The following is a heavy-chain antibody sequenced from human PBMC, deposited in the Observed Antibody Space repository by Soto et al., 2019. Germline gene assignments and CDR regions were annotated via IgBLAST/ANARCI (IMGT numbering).Heavy chain of an antibody. CDR2: ISYDGSNK. J-gene: IGHJ6*02. V-gene: IGHV3-30*18. CDR3: AKNLRRTGRASGMDV. CDR1: GFTFSSYG. Sequence: QVQLVESGGGVVQPGRSLRLSCAASGFTFSSYGMHWVRQAPGKGLEWVAVISYDGSNKYYADSVKGPFTISRDNSKNTLYLQMTRRRAEDPAVYYCAKNLRRTGRASGMDVWGQGTTVTVSS.